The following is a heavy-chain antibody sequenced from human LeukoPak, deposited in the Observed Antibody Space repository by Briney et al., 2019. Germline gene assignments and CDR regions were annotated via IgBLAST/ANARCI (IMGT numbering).Heavy chain of an antibody. J-gene: IGHJ6*02. CDR1: GFTFSSYG. V-gene: IGHV3-30*18. CDR2: ISYDGSNK. CDR3: AKEAYFDWLLSYYYYYYGMDV. Sequence: PGGSLRLSCAASGFTFSSYGMHWVRQAPGKGLEWVAVISYDGSNKYYADSVKGRFTISRDNSKNTLHLQMNSLRAEDTAVYYCAKEAYFDWLLSYYYYYYGMDVWGQGTTVTVSS. D-gene: IGHD3-9*01.